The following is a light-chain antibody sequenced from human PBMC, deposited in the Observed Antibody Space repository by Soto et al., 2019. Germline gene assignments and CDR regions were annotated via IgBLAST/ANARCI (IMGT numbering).Light chain of an antibody. V-gene: IGKV3-15*01. CDR3: QQYSHWHPGYT. Sequence: EIVMTQDPVSLSVSPGERVTLSCRASQAIRTNLAWYQQKVGQAPRLLIYGSSTRATWMTARFSGSGTGTDFTLTISSLQSEDFAVYYCQQYSHWHPGYTFGQEIKVDIK. CDR2: GSS. CDR1: QAIRTN. J-gene: IGKJ2*01.